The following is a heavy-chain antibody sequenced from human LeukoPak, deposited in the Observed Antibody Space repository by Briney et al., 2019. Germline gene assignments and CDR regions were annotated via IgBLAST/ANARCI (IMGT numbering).Heavy chain of an antibody. J-gene: IGHJ4*02. V-gene: IGHV3-21*01. Sequence: PGGSLRLSCAASGFTFSSYSMNWVRQAPGEGLEWVSSISSSSSYIYYADSVKGRFTISRDNAKNSLYLQMYSLRAEDTAVYYCARDRSADIVVVRTEFDYWGQGTLVTVSS. CDR1: GFTFSSYS. CDR3: ARDRSADIVVVRTEFDY. D-gene: IGHD2-2*01. CDR2: ISSSSSYI.